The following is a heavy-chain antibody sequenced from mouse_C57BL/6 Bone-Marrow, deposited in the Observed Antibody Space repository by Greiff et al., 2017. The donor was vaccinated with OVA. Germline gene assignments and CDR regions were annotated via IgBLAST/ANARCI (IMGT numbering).Heavy chain of an antibody. CDR2: IRSKSNNYAT. V-gene: IGHV10-1*01. D-gene: IGHD2-4*01. CDR1: GFSFNTYA. Sequence: EVKVVESGGGLVQPKGSLKLSCAASGFSFNTYAMNWVRQAPGKGLEWVARIRSKSNNYATYYADSVKDRFTISRDDSESMLYLQMNNLKTEDTAMYYCVYDYDVGYFDVWGTGTTVTVSS. CDR3: VYDYDVGYFDV. J-gene: IGHJ1*03.